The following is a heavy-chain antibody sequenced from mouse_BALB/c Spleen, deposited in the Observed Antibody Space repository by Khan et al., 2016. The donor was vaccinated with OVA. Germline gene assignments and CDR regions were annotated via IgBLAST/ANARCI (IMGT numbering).Heavy chain of an antibody. J-gene: IGHJ2*01. V-gene: IGHV5-17*02. CDR2: ISGDSNTI. CDR3: ATSYFYGYYFDY. Sequence: EVELVESGGGLVQPGGSRKLSCAASGFTFSSYGMHWVRQAPEKGLEWVAYISGDSNTIYYADTVKGRFTFSRDNPKNTLLLQMTSLMSEDTARYYCATSYFYGYYFDYWGPGTTLTVSS. D-gene: IGHD1-1*01. CDR1: GFTFSSYG.